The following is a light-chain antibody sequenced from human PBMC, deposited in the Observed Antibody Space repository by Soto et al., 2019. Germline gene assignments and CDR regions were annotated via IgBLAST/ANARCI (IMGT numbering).Light chain of an antibody. CDR1: NSNIGGNT. J-gene: IGLJ2*01. V-gene: IGLV1-44*01. CDR2: DDD. CDR3: AAWDDSLNVVV. Sequence: QSVLTQPPSASGTPGQRVTISCSGSNSNIGGNTVHWYQQLPGTAPKLLIYDDDQRPSGVPDRFSGSKSGTSASLAISGLQSEDEAVYSCAAWDDSLNVVVFGGGTKLTVL.